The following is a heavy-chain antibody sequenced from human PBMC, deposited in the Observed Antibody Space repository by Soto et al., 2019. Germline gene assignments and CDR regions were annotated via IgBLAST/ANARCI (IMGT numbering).Heavy chain of an antibody. Sequence: PGGSLRLSCAASGFPFSSYGMHWVRQAPGKGLDWVGVIWYDGSNKDYAESVKGRFTISRDNSKNMLYLQMNSLRADDTAVYYCAKSSRQYASAIQAFFDPWGLGTLVTVSS. J-gene: IGHJ5*02. CDR3: AKSSRQYASAIQAFFDP. CDR2: IWYDGSNK. CDR1: GFPFSSYG. V-gene: IGHV3-33*03. D-gene: IGHD2-2*01.